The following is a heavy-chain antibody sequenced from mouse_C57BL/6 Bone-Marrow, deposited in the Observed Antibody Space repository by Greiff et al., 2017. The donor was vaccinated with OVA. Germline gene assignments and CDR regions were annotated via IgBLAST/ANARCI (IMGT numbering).Heavy chain of an antibody. Sequence: DVMLVESGGGLVKPGGSLKLSCAASGFTFSSYAMPWVRQTPEKRLEWVATISDGGSYTYYPDHVKGRFTISRDNAKNNLYLQMSHLKSEATAMYYCEREYYGRSLFDYWGQGRRVTVSA. CDR2: ISDGGSYT. CDR1: GFTFSSYA. CDR3: EREYYGRSLFDY. D-gene: IGHD1-1*01. J-gene: IGHJ3*01. V-gene: IGHV5-4*01.